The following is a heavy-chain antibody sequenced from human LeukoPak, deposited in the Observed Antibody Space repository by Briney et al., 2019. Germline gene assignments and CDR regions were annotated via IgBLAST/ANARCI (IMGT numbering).Heavy chain of an antibody. CDR1: GFTFSRYS. CDR2: MSIISGIK. V-gene: IGHV3-21*01. J-gene: IGHJ4*02. D-gene: IGHD6-6*01. CDR3: AREFEYRTSGAGY. Sequence: GGSLRLSCAASGFTFSRYSMNWVRQAPGKGLEWVPSMSIISGIKYYADSVKGRLTISRDNGENSLYLQMNSLRVEDTAVYYCAREFEYRTSGAGYWGQGTLVTVSS.